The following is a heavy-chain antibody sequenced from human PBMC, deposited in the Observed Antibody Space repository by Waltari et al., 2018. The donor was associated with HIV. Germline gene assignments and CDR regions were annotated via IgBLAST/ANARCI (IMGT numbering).Heavy chain of an antibody. J-gene: IGHJ6*02. CDR3: ARDRIPDYDILTEQMSYYYYGMDV. CDR2: IYYSGST. CDR1: GGSLRSGGYY. V-gene: IGHV4-31*03. D-gene: IGHD3-9*01. Sequence: QVQLQESGPGLVTPSQTLSLTCTVSGGSLRSGGYYWRWIRQHPGKGLEWIGYIYYSGSTYYNPSLKSRVTISVDTSKNQFSLKLSSVTAADTAVYYCARDRIPDYDILTEQMSYYYYGMDVWGQGTTVTVSS.